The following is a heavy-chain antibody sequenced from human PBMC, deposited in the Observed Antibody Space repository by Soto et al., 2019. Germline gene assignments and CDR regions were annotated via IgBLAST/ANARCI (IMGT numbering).Heavy chain of an antibody. CDR1: GFTVSSNY. CDR3: ASGIAARWSSFYYYMDV. Sequence: GGSLRLSCAASGFTVSSNYMSWVRQAPGKGLEWVSVIFTGGSTYYADSVKGRFTISRHSSKNTVYLQMNSLRAEDMAVYYCASGIAARWSSFYYYMDVWGKGTTVTVSS. D-gene: IGHD6-6*01. V-gene: IGHV3-66*02. J-gene: IGHJ6*03. CDR2: IFTGGST.